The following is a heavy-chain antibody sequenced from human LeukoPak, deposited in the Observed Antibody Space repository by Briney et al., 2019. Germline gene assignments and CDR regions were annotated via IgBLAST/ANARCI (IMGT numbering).Heavy chain of an antibody. Sequence: PGGSLRLSCAASGFTFSSYWMHWVRQAPGKGLVWVSRINSDGSSTSYADSVKGRFTISRDNAKNALYLQMNSLRAEDTAVYYCARDRGQLWPVHFDYWGQGTLVTVSS. D-gene: IGHD5-18*01. CDR2: INSDGSST. CDR3: ARDRGQLWPVHFDY. V-gene: IGHV3-74*01. CDR1: GFTFSSYW. J-gene: IGHJ4*02.